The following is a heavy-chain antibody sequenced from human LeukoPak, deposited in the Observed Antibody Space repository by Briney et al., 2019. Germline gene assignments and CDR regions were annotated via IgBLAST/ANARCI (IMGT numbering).Heavy chain of an antibody. J-gene: IGHJ3*02. CDR2: FDPEDGET. CDR1: GYTFTELS. Sequence: ASVKVSCKVSGYTFTELSMHWVRQAPGKGLEWMGGFDPEDGETIYAQKFQGRVTMTEDTSTDTAYMELSSLRSEDTAVYYCATAPRGVDAFDIWSQGTMVTVSS. CDR3: ATAPRGVDAFDI. V-gene: IGHV1-24*01.